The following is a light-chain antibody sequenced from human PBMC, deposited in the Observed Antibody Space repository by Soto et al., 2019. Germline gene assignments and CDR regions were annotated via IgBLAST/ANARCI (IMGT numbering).Light chain of an antibody. CDR3: FSYTSSGTYV. Sequence: QAGLTHPGSVSGSPAQSISISFTGTSSVVGNYKYVSWYQQHQGEAPKLMIYEVSNRPSGVSNRFSGSKSGNTASLTISGLQAEDETDYYCFSYTSSGTYVFGTGTKVTVL. CDR1: SSVVGNYKY. V-gene: IGLV2-14*01. CDR2: EVS. J-gene: IGLJ1*01.